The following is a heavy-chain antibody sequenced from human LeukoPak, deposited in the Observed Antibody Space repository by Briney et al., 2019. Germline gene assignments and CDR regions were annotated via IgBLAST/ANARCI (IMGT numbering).Heavy chain of an antibody. J-gene: IGHJ4*02. CDR2: IYYSGST. CDR3: ARVSAIFGVVIG. Sequence: SEALSLTCIVSGGSVSSGSYYWSWIRQPPGKGLEWIGYIYYSGSTNYNPSLKSRVTISVDTSKNQFSLKLSSVTAADTAVYYCARVSAIFGVVIGWGQGTLVTVSS. D-gene: IGHD3-3*01. V-gene: IGHV4-61*01. CDR1: GGSVSSGSYY.